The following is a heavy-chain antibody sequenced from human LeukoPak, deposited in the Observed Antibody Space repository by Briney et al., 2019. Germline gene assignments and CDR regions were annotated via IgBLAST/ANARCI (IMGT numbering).Heavy chain of an antibody. J-gene: IGHJ4*02. CDR2: ISGSGGST. CDR3: AKDRGHIVATIMFFQ. Sequence: PGGSLRLSCAASGFTFSSYAMSWVRQAPGKGLEWVSAISGSGGSTYYADSVKGRFTISRDNSKNTLYLQMNSLRAEDTAVYYCAKDRGHIVATIMFFQWGQGTLVTVSS. CDR1: GFTFSSYA. D-gene: IGHD5-12*01. V-gene: IGHV3-23*01.